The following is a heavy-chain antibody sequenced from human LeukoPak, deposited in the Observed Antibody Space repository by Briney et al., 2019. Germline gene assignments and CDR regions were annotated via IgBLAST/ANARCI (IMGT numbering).Heavy chain of an antibody. CDR3: ATGRGGRWLQRRQFDY. CDR2: INPNSGGT. D-gene: IGHD5-24*01. Sequence: ASVKVSCKASGYTFTGYYMHWVRQAPGQGLEWMGWINPNSGGTNYAQKFQGRVTMTEDTSTDTAYMELSSLRSEDTAVYYCATGRGGRWLQRRQFDYWGQGTLVTVSS. CDR1: GYTFTGYY. J-gene: IGHJ4*02. V-gene: IGHV1-2*02.